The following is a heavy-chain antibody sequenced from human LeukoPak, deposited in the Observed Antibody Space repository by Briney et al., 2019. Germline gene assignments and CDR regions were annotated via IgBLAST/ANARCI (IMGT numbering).Heavy chain of an antibody. CDR1: GFTVSSNY. J-gene: IGHJ5*02. CDR2: IYSGGST. CDR3: ARWARYCSSGSCYSWFDP. Sequence: PGGSLRLSCAASGFTVSSNYMSWVRQAPGKGLEWVSVIYSGGSTYYADSVKGRFTISSDNAKNSLYLQMNSLRVDDTAVYYCARWARYCSSGSCYSWFDPWGQGTLVTVSS. V-gene: IGHV3-66*01. D-gene: IGHD2-15*01.